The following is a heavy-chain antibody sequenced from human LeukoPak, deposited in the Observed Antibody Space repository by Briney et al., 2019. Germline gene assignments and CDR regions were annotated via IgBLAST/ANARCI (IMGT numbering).Heavy chain of an antibody. CDR1: VISFSCYA. J-gene: IGHJ5*02. Sequence: GGSLRFSSAAAVISFSCYALSWVRQAPGKGLELVSAISGSGGSTYYADSVKGRFTISRDNSKNTLYLQMNSLRAEDTAVYYCAKDLTIFGVVTETWGQGTLVTISS. D-gene: IGHD3-3*01. CDR2: ISGSGGST. V-gene: IGHV3-23*01. CDR3: AKDLTIFGVVTET.